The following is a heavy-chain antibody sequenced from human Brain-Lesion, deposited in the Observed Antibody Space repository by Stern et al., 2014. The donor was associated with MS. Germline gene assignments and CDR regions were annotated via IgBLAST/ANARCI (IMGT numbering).Heavy chain of an antibody. CDR1: GYTLTELS. J-gene: IGHJ4*02. Sequence: DQLVESGAEVKKPGASVKVSCKVSGYTLTELSMHWVRQAPRKGLEWMGGFDPEDGETIYAQKFQGIVTMTEDTPTDSAYMELSSLRSEDTAVYYCATLSPGAGGNYYRHFDYWGQGTLVTVSS. V-gene: IGHV1-24*01. CDR2: FDPEDGET. CDR3: ATLSPGAGGNYYRHFDY. D-gene: IGHD1-26*01.